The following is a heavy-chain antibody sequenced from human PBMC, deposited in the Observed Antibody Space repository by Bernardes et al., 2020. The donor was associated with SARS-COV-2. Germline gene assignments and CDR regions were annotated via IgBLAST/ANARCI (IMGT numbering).Heavy chain of an antibody. CDR1: GFTFSSYA. CDR2: ISGSGGST. V-gene: IGHV3-23*01. CDR3: AKMASIRSGYYRFAHY. D-gene: IGHD3-22*01. J-gene: IGHJ4*02. Sequence: GALRLSCAASGFTFSSYAMSWVRQAPGKGLEWVSAISGSGGSTYYADSVKGRFTISRDNSKNTLYLQMNSLRAEDTAVYYCAKMASIRSGYYRFAHYWGQGTLVTVSS.